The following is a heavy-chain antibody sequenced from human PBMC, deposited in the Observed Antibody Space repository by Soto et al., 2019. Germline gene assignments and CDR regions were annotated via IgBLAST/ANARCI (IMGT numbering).Heavy chain of an antibody. CDR1: GFTFSSYW. Sequence: GGSLRLSCAASGFTFSSYWMSWVRQAPGKGLEWVANIKQDGSEKYYVDSVKGRFTISRDNAKNSLYLQMNSLRAEDTAVYYCARDHGGAAAALYYYYMDVWGKGTTVTVSS. CDR3: ARDHGGAAAALYYYYMDV. J-gene: IGHJ6*03. CDR2: IKQDGSEK. V-gene: IGHV3-7*01. D-gene: IGHD6-13*01.